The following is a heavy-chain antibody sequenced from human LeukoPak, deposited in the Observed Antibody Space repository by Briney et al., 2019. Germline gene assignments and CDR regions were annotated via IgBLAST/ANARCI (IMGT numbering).Heavy chain of an antibody. CDR1: GFTFTSYW. Sequence: GGSLRLSCAVSGFTFTSYWMSWVRQAPGKGLEWVANINEDGSYKFHADSVKGRLTISRDNSKNSLYLQMNSLRAEDTAVYYCAKGQNYYDSSGYEYYFDYWGQGTLVTVSS. V-gene: IGHV3-7*01. CDR3: AKGQNYYDSSGYEYYFDY. CDR2: INEDGSYK. J-gene: IGHJ4*02. D-gene: IGHD3-22*01.